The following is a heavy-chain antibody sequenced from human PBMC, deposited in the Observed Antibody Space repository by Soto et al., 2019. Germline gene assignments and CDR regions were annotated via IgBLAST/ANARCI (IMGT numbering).Heavy chain of an antibody. CDR3: ARPRGLRFSFADVFDI. Sequence: SQTLSLTCTVSAGSISSRTSYWGWIRQPPGKGLEWIGSIYKTGTTYYNPSLKNRVAISVDTSKNQFSLKLSSVIAADTAAYSCARPRGLRFSFADVFDIWGQGTMVTVSS. V-gene: IGHV4-39*01. CDR1: AGSISSRTSY. J-gene: IGHJ3*02. D-gene: IGHD3-3*01. CDR2: IYKTGTT.